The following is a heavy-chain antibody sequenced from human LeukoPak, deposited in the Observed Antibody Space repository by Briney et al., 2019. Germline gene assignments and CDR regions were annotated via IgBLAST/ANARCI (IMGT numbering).Heavy chain of an antibody. CDR1: GFSFSTHD. V-gene: IGHV3-21*06. Sequence: GGSLRLSCAASGFSFSTHDMSWVRQAPGKGLEWISHISTTGSHIQYAGSLKGRFTVSRDNAKNSLYLQMNSLRVEDTAVYYRGRVGAFSVINYWGQGTLVTVSS. CDR3: GRVGAFSVINY. J-gene: IGHJ4*02. D-gene: IGHD3-10*01. CDR2: ISTTGSHI.